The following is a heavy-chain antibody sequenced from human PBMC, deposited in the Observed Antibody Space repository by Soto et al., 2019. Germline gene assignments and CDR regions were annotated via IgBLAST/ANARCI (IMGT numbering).Heavy chain of an antibody. CDR2: INTYNGNR. V-gene: IGHV1-18*01. J-gene: IGHJ4*02. CDR3: ARGRLRGYDSSGFYS. CDR1: GYSFSSYG. Sequence: ASVKVSCKASGYSFSSYGINWVRQAPGQGLEWMGWINTYNGNRNYAQKFEDRVTMTTATSTNTVYMELRSLKSDDTAIYYCARGRLRGYDSSGFYSWGQGTLVTVSS. D-gene: IGHD3-22*01.